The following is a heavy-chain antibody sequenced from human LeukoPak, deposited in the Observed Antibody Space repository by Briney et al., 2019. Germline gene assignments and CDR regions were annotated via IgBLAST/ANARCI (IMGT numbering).Heavy chain of an antibody. V-gene: IGHV1-46*01. CDR2: INPSGGNT. D-gene: IGHD1-26*01. CDR3: ARDNSVGDNAWWFDP. CDR1: GYTFTNYY. J-gene: IGHJ5*02. Sequence: ASVKVSCKASGYTFTNYYMHWVRQAPGPGLEWMGIINPSGGNTKYAQKFQGSVTMTRDMSTSTDYMELSSLRSEDTAIYYCARDNSVGDNAWWFDPWGQGTLVTVSS.